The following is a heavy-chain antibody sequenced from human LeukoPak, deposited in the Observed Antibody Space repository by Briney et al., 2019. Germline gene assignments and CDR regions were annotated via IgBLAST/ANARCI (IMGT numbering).Heavy chain of an antibody. J-gene: IGHJ5*02. CDR3: TRSASWSPFDT. CDR2: TYCRSKWSN. V-gene: IGHV6-1*01. D-gene: IGHD3-3*01. CDR1: GDSVSSNSLT. Sequence: SQTLSLTCVISGDSVSSNSLTWNWIRQSPSTGLEWLGRTYCRSKWSNDYAVSVKSRITINPDTSKNQFSLQLNSVIPEDTAVYYCTRSASWSPFDTWGQGTLVTVSS.